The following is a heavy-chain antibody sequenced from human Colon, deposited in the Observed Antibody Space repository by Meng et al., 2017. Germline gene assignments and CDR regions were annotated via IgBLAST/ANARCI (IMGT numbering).Heavy chain of an antibody. CDR1: GASINIGSYY. D-gene: IGHD4-17*01. Sequence: QLQLQWSGPGPAKPSDTLSLTCTVSGASINIGSYYWAWVRPAPGKGLEWIGSIHNSGKTYYNSSLKSRVTILVDTSKNQFSLKLTSVTAADTAVYLCARLVTTVTTGNWFDPWGQGTLVTVSS. CDR3: ARLVTTVTTGNWFDP. J-gene: IGHJ5*02. CDR2: IHNSGKT. V-gene: IGHV4-39*07.